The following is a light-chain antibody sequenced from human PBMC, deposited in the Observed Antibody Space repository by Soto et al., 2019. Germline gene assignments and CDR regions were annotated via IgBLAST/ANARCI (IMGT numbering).Light chain of an antibody. CDR2: EVN. CDR3: SSYAGSNSFVV. Sequence: QSALTQPPSASGSPGQSVTISCTGTSSDVGGYNYVSWYQQHPGKAPKFMIYEVNKRPSGVPARFSGSKSGNTASLTVSGLQAEDEADYYCSSYAGSNSFVVFGGGTKLTVL. J-gene: IGLJ2*01. CDR1: SSDVGGYNY. V-gene: IGLV2-8*01.